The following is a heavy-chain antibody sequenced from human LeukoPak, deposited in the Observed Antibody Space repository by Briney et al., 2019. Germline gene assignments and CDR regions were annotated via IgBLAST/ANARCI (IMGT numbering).Heavy chain of an antibody. CDR2: IYPGDSDT. D-gene: IGHD3-16*01. V-gene: IGHV5-51*01. Sequence: GEALKIYCKGSGYSFTSYLIGWVREMPGKGLEWMGIIYPGDSDTRYSPSFQGQVTISAAKSISPAYLQWSSLKASDIAMYYCARVVWGPGRQLSFDYWGQGTLVTVSS. CDR1: GYSFTSYL. J-gene: IGHJ4*02. CDR3: ARVVWGPGRQLSFDY.